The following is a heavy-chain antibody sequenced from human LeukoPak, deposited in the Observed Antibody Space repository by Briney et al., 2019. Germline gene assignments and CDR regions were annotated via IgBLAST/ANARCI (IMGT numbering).Heavy chain of an antibody. V-gene: IGHV4-59*01. CDR1: GGSISSYY. D-gene: IGHD3-10*01. CDR3: ARGAHDYYGSGSYYSRAFDI. J-gene: IGHJ3*02. CDR2: VYYSGST. Sequence: SETLSLTCTVSGGSISSYYWSWIRQPPGKGLEWIGYVYYSGSTNYNPSLKSRVTISVDTSKNQFSLKLSSVTAADTAVYYCARGAHDYYGSGSYYSRAFDIWGQGTMVTVPS.